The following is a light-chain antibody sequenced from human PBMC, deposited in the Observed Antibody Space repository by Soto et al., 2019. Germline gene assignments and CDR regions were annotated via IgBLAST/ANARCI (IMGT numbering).Light chain of an antibody. J-gene: IGKJ1*01. Sequence: DRLRTQSPSTLSASIGDRVTITCRASQNINNWLAWYQQKPGKAPNLLIYEASTLETGVPSRFSGSRSGTEFTLRISSLQPDDFATYYCQQYETSWTFGQGTKVEIK. CDR1: QNINNW. CDR3: QQYETSWT. V-gene: IGKV1-5*03. CDR2: EAS.